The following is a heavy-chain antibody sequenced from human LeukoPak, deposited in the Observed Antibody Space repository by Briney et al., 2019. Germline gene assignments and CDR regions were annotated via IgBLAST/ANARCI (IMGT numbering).Heavy chain of an antibody. Sequence: AGGSLRLSCAASGFTFDDYAMHWVRQAPGKGLEWVSGISWNSGSIGYADSVKGRFTISRDNAKNSLYLQMNSLRAEDTAAYYCAREARLGDWGQGTLVTVSA. CDR3: AREARLGD. V-gene: IGHV3-9*01. CDR1: GFTFDDYA. D-gene: IGHD2-21*01. J-gene: IGHJ4*02. CDR2: ISWNSGSI.